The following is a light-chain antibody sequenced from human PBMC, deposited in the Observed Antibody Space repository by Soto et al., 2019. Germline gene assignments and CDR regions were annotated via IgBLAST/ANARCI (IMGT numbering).Light chain of an antibody. CDR1: QSVRSS. J-gene: IGKJ5*01. V-gene: IGKV3-11*01. CDR2: DAS. Sequence: EIVFAQSPGTLSLSPGERATLSCRASQSVRSSLAWYQQKPGQAPRLLMYDASNRATGIPARFSGSGSGTDFTLTISSLEPEDFAIYFCQQRSDWPRITFGQGTRLE. CDR3: QQRSDWPRIT.